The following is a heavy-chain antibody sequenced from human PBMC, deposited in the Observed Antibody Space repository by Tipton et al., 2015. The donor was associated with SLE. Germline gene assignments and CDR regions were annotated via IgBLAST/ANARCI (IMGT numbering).Heavy chain of an antibody. CDR1: GGSISSYY. CDR3: ARDNGTTLAFDI. D-gene: IGHD4-17*01. V-gene: IGHV4-59*01. J-gene: IGHJ3*02. Sequence: TLSLTCTVSGGSISSYYWSWIRQPPGKGLEWIGYIYYSGSTNYNPSLKSRVTISVDTSKNQFSLKLSSVTAADTVVYYCARDNGTTLAFDIWGQGTMVTVSS. CDR2: IYYSGST.